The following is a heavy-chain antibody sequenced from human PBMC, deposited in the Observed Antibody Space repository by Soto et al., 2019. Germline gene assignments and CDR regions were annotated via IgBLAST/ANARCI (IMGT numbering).Heavy chain of an antibody. CDR2: IIPILGLA. J-gene: IGHJ5*02. CDR1: GGTFSSYT. V-gene: IGHV1-69*04. Sequence: GASVKVSCKASGGTFSSYTINLVRQAPGQGLEWMGRIIPILGLANYAQKFQGRVTITADKSTGTAYMELSSLRSEDTAMYYCARDDSYASPFKWSDPWGQGTLVTVSS. D-gene: IGHD2-2*01. CDR3: ARDDSYASPFKWSDP.